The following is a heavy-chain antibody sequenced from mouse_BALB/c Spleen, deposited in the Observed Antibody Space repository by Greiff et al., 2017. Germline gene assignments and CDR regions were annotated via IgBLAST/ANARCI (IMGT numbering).Heavy chain of an antibody. CDR1: GFTFSSFG. J-gene: IGHJ4*01. CDR2: ISSGSSTI. CDR3: ARAHDYDYAMDY. Sequence: EVQGVESGGGLVQPGGSRKLSCAASGFTFSSFGMHWVRQAPEKGLEWVAYISSGSSTIYYADTVKGRFTISRDNPKNTLFLQMTSLRSEDTAMYYCARAHDYDYAMDYWGQGTSVTVSS. D-gene: IGHD2-4*01. V-gene: IGHV5-17*02.